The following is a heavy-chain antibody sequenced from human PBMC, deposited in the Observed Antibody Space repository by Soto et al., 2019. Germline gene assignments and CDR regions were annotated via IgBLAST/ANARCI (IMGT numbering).Heavy chain of an antibody. CDR2: ISGSGGST. CDR1: GFTFSSYA. CDR3: AKSLYSSSWSTKTSEYFQH. D-gene: IGHD6-13*01. V-gene: IGHV3-23*01. Sequence: GESLKISCAASGFTFSSYAMSWVRQAPGKGLEWVSAISGSGGSTYYADSVKGRFTISRDNSKNTLYLQMNSLRAEDTAVYYCAKSLYSSSWSTKTSEYFQHWGQGTLVTVSS. J-gene: IGHJ1*01.